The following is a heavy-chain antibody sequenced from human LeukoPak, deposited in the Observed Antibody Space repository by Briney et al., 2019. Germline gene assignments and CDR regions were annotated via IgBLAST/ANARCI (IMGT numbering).Heavy chain of an antibody. V-gene: IGHV3-23*01. CDR3: AQGEIWFGELLSSHLDY. Sequence: PAGSLTLSCAASGFTFSSYAMSWVRQAPGKGLEWVSAISGSGGSTYYAASVKGRFTISRDNSKNPLYLQMTSLTAEKTAVYYCAQGEIWFGELLSSHLDYWGQGTLVTVSS. CDR2: ISGSGGST. CDR1: GFTFSSYA. J-gene: IGHJ4*02. D-gene: IGHD3-10*01.